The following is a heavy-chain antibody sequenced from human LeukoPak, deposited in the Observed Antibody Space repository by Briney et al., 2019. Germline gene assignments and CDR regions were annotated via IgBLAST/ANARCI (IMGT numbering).Heavy chain of an antibody. CDR3: ARGAVLRYFDWLPPDY. J-gene: IGHJ4*02. CDR2: ITPIFGTA. V-gene: IGHV1-69*05. D-gene: IGHD3-9*01. CDR1: GGTFSSYA. Sequence: ASVKVSCKASGGTFSSYAISWVRQAPGQGLEWMGGITPIFGTANYAQKFQGRVTITTDESTSTAYMELSSLRSEDTAVYYCARGAVLRYFDWLPPDYWGQGTLVTVSS.